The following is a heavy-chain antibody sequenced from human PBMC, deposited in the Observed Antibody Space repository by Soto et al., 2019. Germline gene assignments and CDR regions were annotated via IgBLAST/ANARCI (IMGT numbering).Heavy chain of an antibody. D-gene: IGHD6-13*01. V-gene: IGHV4-4*02. Sequence: SETLSLTCAVSSGSISSSNWWSWVRQPPGKGLEWIGEIYHSGSTNYNPSLKSRVTISVDKSKNQFSLKLSSVTAADTAVYYCARSGSSWDKYYYYYMDVWGKGTTVTVSS. CDR3: ARSGSSWDKYYYYYMDV. CDR1: SGSISSSNW. J-gene: IGHJ6*03. CDR2: IYHSGST.